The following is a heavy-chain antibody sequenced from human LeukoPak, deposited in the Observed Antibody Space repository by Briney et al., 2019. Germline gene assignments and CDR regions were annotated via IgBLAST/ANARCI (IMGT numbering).Heavy chain of an antibody. CDR2: IYSSGSA. CDR1: GGSISSYY. D-gene: IGHD4-17*01. CDR3: ARHNGDSGGVFDI. Sequence: SETLSLTCTVSGGSISSYYWSWIRQPPGKGLEWIGYIYSSGSANYNPSLKSRITISVDTSKNQFSLKLSSVADADTAVYYCARHNGDSGGVFDIWGQGTMVTVSS. J-gene: IGHJ3*02. V-gene: IGHV4-4*08.